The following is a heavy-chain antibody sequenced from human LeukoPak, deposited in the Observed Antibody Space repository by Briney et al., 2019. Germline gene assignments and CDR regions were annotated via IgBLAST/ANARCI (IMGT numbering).Heavy chain of an antibody. D-gene: IGHD3-10*01. CDR1: GFTFSDYW. CDR2: IKQDGSEK. CDR3: ARERGSGSYDYYYYMDV. J-gene: IGHJ6*03. Sequence: GGSLRLSCVASGFTFSDYWMSWVRQAPGKGLEWVANIKQDGSEKYYVDSVKGRFTISRDNAKNSLYLQMNSLRAEDTAVYYYARERGSGSYDYYYYMDVWGKGTTVTVSS. V-gene: IGHV3-7*01.